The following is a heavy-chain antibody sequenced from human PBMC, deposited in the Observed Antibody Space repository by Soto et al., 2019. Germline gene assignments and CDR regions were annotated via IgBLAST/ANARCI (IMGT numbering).Heavy chain of an antibody. D-gene: IGHD6-13*01. CDR3: ARVLRSSWCIDH. CDR2: IGGTGSST. J-gene: IGHJ4*02. CDR1: GFTFVGYA. V-gene: IGHV3-23*01. Sequence: EVQILESGGGLVQPGGSLRLSCAASGFTFVGYAMNWVHQAPGKGLEWVSGIGGTGSSTYYADSVKGRFAISRDNSKNTLYLQMNSLRVGDTAVYYCARVLRSSWCIDHWGQGTLVTVSS.